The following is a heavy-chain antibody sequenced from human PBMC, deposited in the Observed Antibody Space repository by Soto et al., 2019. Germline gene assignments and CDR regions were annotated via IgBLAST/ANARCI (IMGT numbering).Heavy chain of an antibody. V-gene: IGHV3-23*01. CDR1: GFTFSSYA. J-gene: IGHJ6*03. Sequence: GGSLRLSCAASGFTFSSYAMSWVRQAPGKGLEWVSAISGSGGSTYYADSVKGRFTISRDNSKNTLYLQMNSLRAEDTAVYYCAKDGRDIVLMVYANYYYYMDVWGKGTTATVS. D-gene: IGHD2-8*01. CDR2: ISGSGGST. CDR3: AKDGRDIVLMVYANYYYYMDV.